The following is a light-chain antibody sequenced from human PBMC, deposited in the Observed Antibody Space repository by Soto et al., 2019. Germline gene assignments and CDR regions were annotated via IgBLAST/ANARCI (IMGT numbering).Light chain of an antibody. CDR3: QQYGGSPLLT. J-gene: IGKJ5*01. V-gene: IGKV3-20*01. Sequence: VLTQSPGTLSLSPGERATLSCRASQSVSSSSLAWYQQKPGQAPRLLLYATSSRATGIPVRFSGGGSGKDFTLTISRLEPEDSAVYYCQQYGGSPLLTFGQGTRLEIK. CDR2: ATS. CDR1: QSVSSSS.